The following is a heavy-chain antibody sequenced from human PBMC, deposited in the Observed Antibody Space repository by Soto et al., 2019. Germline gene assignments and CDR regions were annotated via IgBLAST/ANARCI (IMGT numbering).Heavy chain of an antibody. V-gene: IGHV3-53*01. Sequence: GSLRLSCXASWFTVSSNYMSWGLPSPVKGLEWVSVIYSGGSTYYADSVKGRFTISRDNSKNTLYLQMNSLRAEDTAVYYCARDSGPYGDDAFDIWGQGTMVTVSS. CDR2: IYSGGST. J-gene: IGHJ3*02. CDR3: ARDSGPYGDDAFDI. CDR1: WFTVSSNY. D-gene: IGHD4-17*01.